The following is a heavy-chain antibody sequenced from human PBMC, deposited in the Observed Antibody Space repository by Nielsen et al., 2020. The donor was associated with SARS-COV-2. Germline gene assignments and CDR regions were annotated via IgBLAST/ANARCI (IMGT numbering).Heavy chain of an antibody. J-gene: IGHJ4*02. CDR2: ISPYNGNT. V-gene: IGHV1-18*01. CDR3: ARAYDILTGWNY. Sequence: WVRQAPGQGLEWMGWISPYNGNTNYAQKLQGRVTMTTDTSTSTAYMELRSLRSDDTAVYYCARAYDILTGWNYWGQGTLVTVSS. D-gene: IGHD3-9*01.